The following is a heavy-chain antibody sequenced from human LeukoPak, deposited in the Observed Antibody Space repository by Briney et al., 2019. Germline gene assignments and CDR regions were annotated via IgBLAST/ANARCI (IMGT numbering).Heavy chain of an antibody. CDR1: GFTFSSYS. CDR3: ARVYGSSTTLSYYMDV. D-gene: IGHD2-2*01. V-gene: IGHV3-21*01. CDR2: ISSSSSYI. J-gene: IGHJ6*03. Sequence: PGGSLRLSCAASGFTFSSYSMNWVRQAPGKGLEWVSSISSSSSYIYYADSVKGRFTISRDNAKNSLYLQMNSLRAEDTAVYYCARVYGSSTTLSYYMDVWGKGTTVTVSS.